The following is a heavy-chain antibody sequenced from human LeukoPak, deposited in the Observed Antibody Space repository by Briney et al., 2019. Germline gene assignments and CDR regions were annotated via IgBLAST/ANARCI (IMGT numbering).Heavy chain of an antibody. CDR3: ARGTIVLMVYAVHNWFDP. CDR2: INPNSGGT. V-gene: IGHV1-2*02. Sequence: GASVKVSCKASGYTFTGYYMHWVLQAPGQGLEWMGWINPNSGGTNYAQKFQGRVTMTRDTSISTAYMELSRLRSDDTAVYYCARGTIVLMVYAVHNWFDPWGQGTLVTVSS. D-gene: IGHD2-8*01. J-gene: IGHJ5*02. CDR1: GYTFTGYY.